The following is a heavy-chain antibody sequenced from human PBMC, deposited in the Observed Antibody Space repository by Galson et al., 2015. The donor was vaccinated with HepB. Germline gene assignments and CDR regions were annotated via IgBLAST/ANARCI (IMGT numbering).Heavy chain of an antibody. CDR2: IRSKVNGEAA. D-gene: IGHD4/OR15-4a*01. Sequence: SLRLSCATSGFTFGDYDLSWVRQAPGKGLEWIAMIRSKVNGEAAGYAASVIGRFTISRDDSKSIAYLQMNSLRAEDTAVYYCTRWANRGQSEFEYWGQGVLVTVSS. J-gene: IGHJ4*02. CDR1: GFTFGDYD. CDR3: TRWANRGQSEFEY. V-gene: IGHV3-49*04.